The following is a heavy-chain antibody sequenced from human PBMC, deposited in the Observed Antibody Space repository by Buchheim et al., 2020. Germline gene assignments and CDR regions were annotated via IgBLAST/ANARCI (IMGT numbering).Heavy chain of an antibody. J-gene: IGHJ4*02. V-gene: IGHV1-3*01. Sequence: QVQLVQSGAEVKKPGASVKVSCKASGYTFTSYAMHWVRQAPGQRLEWMGWINAGNGNTKYSQKFQGRVPITRDTYARKDYMELSSLRSEDTAVYYCARDRDYSTFDYWGQGTL. CDR1: GYTFTSYA. CDR2: INAGNGNT. CDR3: ARDRDYSTFDY. D-gene: IGHD4-11*01.